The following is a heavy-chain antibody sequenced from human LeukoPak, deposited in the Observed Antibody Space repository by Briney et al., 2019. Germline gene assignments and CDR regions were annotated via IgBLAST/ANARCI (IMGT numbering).Heavy chain of an antibody. J-gene: IGHJ4*02. CDR3: ARGAKAF. Sequence: ASVKVSCKASGYTFTGYYIHWIRQAPGQGLEWMGWINPETGDTNYAQKFQDRVTLTRDTSLITFYMALSSLRSDDTAMYYCARGAKAFWGQGTLVTVSS. CDR1: GYTFTGYY. V-gene: IGHV1-2*02. CDR2: INPETGDT.